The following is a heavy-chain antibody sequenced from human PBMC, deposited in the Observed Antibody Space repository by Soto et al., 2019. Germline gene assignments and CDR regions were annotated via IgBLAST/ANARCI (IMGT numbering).Heavy chain of an antibody. Sequence: GGSLRLSCAASGFTFSSHWMSWVRQAPGKGLEWVANIKQDGSEKYYVDSVKGRFTISRDNSKNTLYLQMNSLRAEDTAVYYCAKDRRLDYFDYWGQGTMVTVYS. V-gene: IGHV3-7*03. CDR3: AKDRRLDYFDY. J-gene: IGHJ4*02. D-gene: IGHD6-6*01. CDR1: GFTFSSHW. CDR2: IKQDGSEK.